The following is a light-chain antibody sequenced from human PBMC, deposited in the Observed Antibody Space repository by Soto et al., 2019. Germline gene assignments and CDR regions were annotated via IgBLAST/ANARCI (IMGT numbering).Light chain of an antibody. CDR2: LGS. J-gene: IGKJ3*01. V-gene: IGKV2-28*01. Sequence: DIVVTQSPLSLPVTPGEPASISCRSSQNLLHTNGYNYLDWYVQKPGQSPQLLIYLGSNRASGVPDRFSGSGSGTDFTLKISRVEAEDVGVYYCIQALETPFTFGSGTKVEIK. CDR1: QNLLHTNGYNY. CDR3: IQALETPFT.